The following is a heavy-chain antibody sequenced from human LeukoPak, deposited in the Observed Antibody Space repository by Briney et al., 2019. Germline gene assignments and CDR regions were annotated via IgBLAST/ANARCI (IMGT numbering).Heavy chain of an antibody. CDR3: ASVVAAYYYMDV. V-gene: IGHV4-59*01. CDR2: IYYSGST. CDR1: GGPIRGYY. Sequence: SETLSLTCTVSGGPIRGYYWSWIRQPPGKGLEWIGYIYYSGSTNYNPSLKSRVTISVDTSKNQFSLKLSSVTAADTAVYYCASVVAAYYYMDVWGKGTTVTVSS. J-gene: IGHJ6*03. D-gene: IGHD2-15*01.